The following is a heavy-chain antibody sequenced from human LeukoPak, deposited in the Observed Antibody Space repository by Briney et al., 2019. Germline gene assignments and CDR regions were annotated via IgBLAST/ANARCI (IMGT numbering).Heavy chain of an antibody. Sequence: SQTLSLTCTVSGGSISSGGYYWSWIRQHPGKGLEWIGYIYYSGSTYYNPSLKGRVTISVDTSKNQFSLKLSSVTAADTAVYYCARGDWASNNWFDPWGQGTLVTVSS. CDR3: ARGDWASNNWFDP. J-gene: IGHJ5*02. CDR2: IYYSGST. V-gene: IGHV4-31*03. CDR1: GGSISSGGYY. D-gene: IGHD3/OR15-3a*01.